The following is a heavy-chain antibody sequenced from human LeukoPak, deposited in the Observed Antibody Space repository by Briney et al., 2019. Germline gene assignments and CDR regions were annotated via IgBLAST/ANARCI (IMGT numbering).Heavy chain of an antibody. CDR1: GGSISSGGYY. CDR2: IYYSGST. J-gene: IGHJ5*02. D-gene: IGHD4-17*01. V-gene: IGHV4-31*03. Sequence: SETLSLTRTVSGGSISSGGYYWSWIRQHPGKGLEWIGYIYYSGSTYYNPSLKSRVTISVDTSKNQFSLKLSSVTAADTAVYYCARDPYGKGNWFDPWGQGTLVTVSS. CDR3: ARDPYGKGNWFDP.